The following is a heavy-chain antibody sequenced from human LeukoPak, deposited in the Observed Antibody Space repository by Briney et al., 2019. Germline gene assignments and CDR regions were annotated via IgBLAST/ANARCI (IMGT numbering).Heavy chain of an antibody. Sequence: SETLSLTCAVFGGSFSGYYWSWIRQPPGKGLEWIGEINHSGSTSYNPSLKSRVTISVDTSKNQFSLKLSSVTAADTAVYYCARLEVHSSGWKVLWYFDYWGQGTLVTVSS. CDR3: ARLEVHSSGWKVLWYFDY. CDR1: GGSFSGYY. J-gene: IGHJ4*02. CDR2: INHSGST. V-gene: IGHV4-34*01. D-gene: IGHD6-19*01.